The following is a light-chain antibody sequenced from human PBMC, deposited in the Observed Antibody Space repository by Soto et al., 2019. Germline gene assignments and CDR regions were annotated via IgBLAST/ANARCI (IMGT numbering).Light chain of an antibody. V-gene: IGLV2-14*04. J-gene: IGLJ1*01. CDR2: DVT. CDR3: SSYTSISTYV. Sequence: SPGQSIXIXXXXXXXXFGGYIFVSWYQQHPDKAPKLMIYDVTNRPSGVSNRFSGSKSGNTASLTISGLQAEDEADYYCSSYTSISTYVFGTGTKVTVL. CDR1: XXXFGGYIF.